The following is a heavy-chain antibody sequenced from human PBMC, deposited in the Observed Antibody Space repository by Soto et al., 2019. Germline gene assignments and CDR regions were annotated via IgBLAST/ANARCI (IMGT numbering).Heavy chain of an antibody. D-gene: IGHD5-18*01. V-gene: IGHV4-59*01. CDR2: IYYSGST. CDR3: ARALPRGIQLWLPRWFDP. CDR1: GGSISSYY. J-gene: IGHJ5*02. Sequence: SETLSLTCTVSGGSISSYYWSWIRQPPGKGLEWIGYIYYSGSTNYNPSLKSRVTISVDTSKNQFSLKLSSVTAADTAVYYCARALPRGIQLWLPRWFDPWGQGTLVTVSS.